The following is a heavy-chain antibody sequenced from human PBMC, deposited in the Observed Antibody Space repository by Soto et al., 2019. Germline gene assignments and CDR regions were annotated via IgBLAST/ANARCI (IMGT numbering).Heavy chain of an antibody. CDR1: GYTFTSYA. CDR2: INAGNGNT. V-gene: IGHV1-3*01. J-gene: IGHJ6*02. Sequence: QVQLVQSGAEVKKPGASVKVSCKASGYTFTSYAMHWVRQAPGQRLEWMGWINAGNGNTKYSQKFQGRVTITRDTSASIAYIELSSLRSEDTAVYYCARTTMVRGVIDYYYGMDVWGQGTTVTVSS. CDR3: ARTTMVRGVIDYYYGMDV. D-gene: IGHD3-10*01.